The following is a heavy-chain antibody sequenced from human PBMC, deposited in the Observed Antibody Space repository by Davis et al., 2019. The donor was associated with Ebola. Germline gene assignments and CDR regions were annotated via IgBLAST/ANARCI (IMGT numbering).Heavy chain of an antibody. CDR1: GGSISSSSYY. CDR3: ARHPIPYYFAY. V-gene: IGHV4-39*06. Sequence: SETLSLTCTVSGGSISSSSYYWGWLRQHPGKGLEWTGSLYYSGSPYYTPSLKSRVTISVDTSKNQFPLKLSSVTAADTAVYSCARHPIPYYFAYWGQGTLVTVSS. J-gene: IGHJ4*02. CDR2: LYYSGSP.